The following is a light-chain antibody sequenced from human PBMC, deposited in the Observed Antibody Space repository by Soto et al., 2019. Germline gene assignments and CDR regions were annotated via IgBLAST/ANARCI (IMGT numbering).Light chain of an antibody. CDR1: QSVLHSTYNKNY. CDR2: WAS. Sequence: DIVMTQSPDSLAVSLGERATINCKSSQSVLHSTYNKNYLAWYQQKPGQPPKLLIYWASTRESGVPDRFSASGSGADFTLTISSQQAEDGAVYSCQQYRATPPTFGGGTKVEIK. CDR3: QQYRATPPT. V-gene: IGKV4-1*01. J-gene: IGKJ4*01.